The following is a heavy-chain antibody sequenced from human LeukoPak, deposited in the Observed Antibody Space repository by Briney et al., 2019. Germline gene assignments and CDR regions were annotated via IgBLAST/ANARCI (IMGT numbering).Heavy chain of an antibody. D-gene: IGHD4-17*01. J-gene: IGHJ4*02. CDR1: GFTFSSYS. Sequence: GGSLRLPCAASGFTFSSYSMNWVRQAPGKGLEWVSYISSSSSTIYYADSVKGRFTISRDNAKNSLYLQMNSLRAEDTAVYYCARVLYGDPDYWGQGTLVTVSS. V-gene: IGHV3-48*01. CDR3: ARVLYGDPDY. CDR2: ISSSSSTI.